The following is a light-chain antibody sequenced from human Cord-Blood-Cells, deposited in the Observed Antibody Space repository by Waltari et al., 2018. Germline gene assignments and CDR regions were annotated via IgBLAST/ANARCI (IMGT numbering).Light chain of an antibody. CDR1: ISYVCGYNS. CDR3: SSYTSSSTWV. V-gene: IGLV2-14*03. J-gene: IGLJ3*02. CDR2: DLS. Sequence: QSALHQPVSESGSPGPLIIISCTGNISYVCGYNSVSWYQHNPGKAPKLMIYDLSNWPSGVSNRFSGSKSGNTASLAISGLQAEDEADYYCSSYTSSSTWVFGGGTKLTVL.